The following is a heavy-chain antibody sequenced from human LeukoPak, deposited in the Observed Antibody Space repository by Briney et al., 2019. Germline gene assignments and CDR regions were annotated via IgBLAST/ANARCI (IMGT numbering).Heavy chain of an antibody. J-gene: IGHJ6*02. V-gene: IGHV3-33*07. CDR3: ARENGGSGSYGPSYYYGMDV. CDR1: GFTFSNYA. Sequence: GGSLRLSCAASGFTFSNYAMYWVRQAPGKGLEWVAVIWYDGSNKYYADSVKGRFTISRDNSKNTLFLQMNSLRGEDTAVYYCARENGGSGSYGPSYYYGMDVWGQGTTVTVSS. D-gene: IGHD3-10*01. CDR2: IWYDGSNK.